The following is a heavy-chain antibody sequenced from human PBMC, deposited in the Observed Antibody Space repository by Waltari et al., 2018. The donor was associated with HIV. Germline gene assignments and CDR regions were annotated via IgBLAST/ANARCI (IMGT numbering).Heavy chain of an antibody. J-gene: IGHJ5*01. D-gene: IGHD1-7*01. CDR1: GFTLSGPS. CDR3: TLFGTTDS. Sequence: EVQLVESGRGLVQPGASLKLSCAAAGFTLSGPSIHWVRQAPGKGLEWVGRITSKAKNYATAYAVSVKGRFLVSRDDSENTAFLQMNSLTTEDTAVYYCTLFGTTDSWGQGTLVTVSS. CDR2: ITSKAKNYAT. V-gene: IGHV3-73*02.